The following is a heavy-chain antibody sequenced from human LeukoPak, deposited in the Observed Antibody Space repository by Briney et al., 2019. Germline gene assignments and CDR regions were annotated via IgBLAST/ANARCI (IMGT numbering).Heavy chain of an antibody. J-gene: IGHJ6*02. CDR1: GFTFSSYA. V-gene: IGHV3-30-3*01. D-gene: IGHD2-2*01. Sequence: GGSLRLSCAASGFTFSSYAMHWVRQAPGKGLEWVAVMSYDGTIKYYADSVKGRFTISRDNSKNTLYLQMNNLKTEDTAVYYCARASSTSCPGRCYYYGMDVWGQGTTVTVSS. CDR2: MSYDGTIK. CDR3: ARASSTSCPGRCYYYGMDV.